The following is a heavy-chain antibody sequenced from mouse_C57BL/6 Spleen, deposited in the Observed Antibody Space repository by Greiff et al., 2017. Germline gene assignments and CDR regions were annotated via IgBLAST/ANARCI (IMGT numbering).Heavy chain of an antibody. CDR3: ARSDYSNYGDY. CDR2: INPSTGGT. J-gene: IGHJ2*01. D-gene: IGHD2-5*01. Sequence: EVQLQQSGPELVKPGASVKISCKASGYSFTGYYMNWVKQSPEKSLEWIGEINPSTGGTTYNQKFKAKATLTVDKSSSTAYMQLKSLTSEDSAVYYCARSDYSNYGDYWGQGTTLTVSS. V-gene: IGHV1-42*01. CDR1: GYSFTGYY.